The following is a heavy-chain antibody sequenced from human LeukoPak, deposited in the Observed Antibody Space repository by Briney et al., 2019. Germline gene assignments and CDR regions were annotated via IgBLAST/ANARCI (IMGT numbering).Heavy chain of an antibody. J-gene: IGHJ6*02. CDR1: GGTFSSYA. CDR2: IIPIFDTA. Sequence: SVKVSCKASGGTFSSYAISWVRQAPGQGLEWMGGIIPIFDTANYAQKFQGRVTITADESTSTAYMELSSLRSEDTAVYYCARDGSSSWYSLLTTGMDVWGQGTTVTVSS. D-gene: IGHD6-13*01. V-gene: IGHV1-69*13. CDR3: ARDGSSSWYSLLTTGMDV.